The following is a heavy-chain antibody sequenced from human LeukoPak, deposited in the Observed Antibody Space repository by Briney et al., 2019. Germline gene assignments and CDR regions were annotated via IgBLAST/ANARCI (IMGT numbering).Heavy chain of an antibody. CDR1: GDGVSSNSAA. D-gene: IGHD4-23*01. V-gene: IGHV6-1*01. CDR2: TYFRSKWYN. J-gene: IGHJ4*02. CDR3: ARTYGGNCDY. Sequence: SQTLSLTCAISGDGVSSNSAAWNWIRQSPSRGFEWLGRTYFRSKWYNDYAASVKSRVTVSPDTSKNHFSLQLSSVTLEDTAVYYCARTYGGNCDYWGQGTLVTVSS.